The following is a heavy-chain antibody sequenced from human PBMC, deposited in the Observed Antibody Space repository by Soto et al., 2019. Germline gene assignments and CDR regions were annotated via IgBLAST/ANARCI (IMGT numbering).Heavy chain of an antibody. J-gene: IGHJ6*02. CDR2: ISAYNGNT. Sequence: QVQLVQSGAEVKKPGASVKVSCKASGYTFTSYGISWVRQAPGKGLEWMGWISAYNGNTNYAQKLQGRVTMTTDTSTSTAYMELRSLRSDDTAVYYCASGHSGRYIYYYGMDVWGQGTTVTVSS. CDR1: GYTFTSYG. D-gene: IGHD6-19*01. CDR3: ASGHSGRYIYYYGMDV. V-gene: IGHV1-18*01.